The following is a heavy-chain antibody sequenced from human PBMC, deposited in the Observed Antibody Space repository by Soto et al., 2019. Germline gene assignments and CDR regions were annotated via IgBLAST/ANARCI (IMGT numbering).Heavy chain of an antibody. V-gene: IGHV3-48*01. Sequence: GGSLRLSCAASGFTFITYSMNWVRKAPGKGLEWVSSISSSSTIYYADSVKGRFTISRDNVQNSLYLQMHSLRAEDTAVYYCAKERGSGWTFDYWGQGTLVTVSS. D-gene: IGHD6-19*01. CDR2: ISSSSTI. J-gene: IGHJ4*02. CDR3: AKERGSGWTFDY. CDR1: GFTFITYS.